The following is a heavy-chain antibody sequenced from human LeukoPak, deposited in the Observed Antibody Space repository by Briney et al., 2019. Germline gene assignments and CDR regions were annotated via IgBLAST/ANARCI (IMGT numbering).Heavy chain of an antibody. V-gene: IGHV1-46*04. J-gene: IGHJ4*02. CDR2: INPSGGTT. CDR3: ARDAYNGIYRFDY. CDR1: GYTFTGYY. Sequence: ASVKVSCKASGYTFTGYYLHWVRQAPGQGLEWMGMINPSGGTTSYAQKLQGRVTMTRDTSTSTVFMELSSLRSEDTAVFYCARDAYNGIYRFDYWGQGTLVTVSS. D-gene: IGHD1-26*01.